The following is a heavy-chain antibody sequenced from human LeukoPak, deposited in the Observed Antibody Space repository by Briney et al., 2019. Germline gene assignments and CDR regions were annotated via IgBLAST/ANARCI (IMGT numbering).Heavy chain of an antibody. CDR1: GFTFNIYE. D-gene: IGHD5-12*01. CDR2: ISSSGRSI. V-gene: IGHV3-48*03. Sequence: GGSLILSCAASGFTFNIYEMNWVRQAPGKGPEWISYISSSGRSIYYADSVKGRFTISRDNAKNSVYLQMNSLRVEDTAIYYCAKEDIAGNGFPFDSWGQGTMVTASS. CDR3: AKEDIAGNGFPFDS. J-gene: IGHJ4*02.